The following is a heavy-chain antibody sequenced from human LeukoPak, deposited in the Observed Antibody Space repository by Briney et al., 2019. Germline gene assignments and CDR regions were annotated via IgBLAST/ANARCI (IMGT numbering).Heavy chain of an antibody. D-gene: IGHD3-3*01. CDR1: RGSISSYY. CDR3: ARGRITIFGVLTPHFDY. V-gene: IGHV4-59*01. Sequence: SETLSLTCTVSRGSISSYYWSWLRQPPGKGLEWLAYIHDRTNTNYNPSLNSRVTISVDTSKNQFSLKLSSVNAADTAVYYCARGRITIFGVLTPHFDYWGQGIPVTVSS. CDR2: IHDRTNT. J-gene: IGHJ4*02.